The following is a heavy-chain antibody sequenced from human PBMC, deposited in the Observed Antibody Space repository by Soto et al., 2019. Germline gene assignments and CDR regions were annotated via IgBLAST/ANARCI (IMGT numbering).Heavy chain of an antibody. CDR3: GRDRPIAAACIGRPLIHYHYGFDV. CDR2: IYYSGST. J-gene: IGHJ6*02. Sequence: PSETLSLTCTVSGGSISSYYWSWIRQPPGKGLEWIGYIYYSGSTNYNPSLKSRVTISVDTSKNKFSLKLISVTAADTAVYYCGRDRPIAAACIGRPLIHYHYGFDVWGQGTTVTVSS. V-gene: IGHV4-59*01. D-gene: IGHD6-13*01. CDR1: GGSISSYY.